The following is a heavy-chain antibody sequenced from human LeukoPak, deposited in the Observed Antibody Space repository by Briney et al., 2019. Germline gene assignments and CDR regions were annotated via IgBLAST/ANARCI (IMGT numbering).Heavy chain of an antibody. V-gene: IGHV1-18*01. Sequence: GASVKVSCKASGYTFTSYGISWVRQAPGQGLEWMGWISAYNGNTNYAQKLQGRVTMTTDTSTSTAYMELRSLRSDDTAVYYCARDEARIYYYDSSGYHPGPWGQGTLVTVSS. J-gene: IGHJ5*02. D-gene: IGHD3-22*01. CDR2: ISAYNGNT. CDR3: ARDEARIYYYDSSGYHPGP. CDR1: GYTFTSYG.